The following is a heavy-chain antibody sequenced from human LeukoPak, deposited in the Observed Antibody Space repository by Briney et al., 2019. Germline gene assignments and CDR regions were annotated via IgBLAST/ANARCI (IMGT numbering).Heavy chain of an antibody. D-gene: IGHD3-10*01. CDR3: ARGLWFGELDNNWFDP. CDR2: MNPDSGNT. V-gene: IGHV1-8*01. Sequence: ASVKVSCKASGYTFTSYDINWVRQATGQGLEWMGWMNPDSGNTGYAQKFQGRVTITRNTSISTAYMELSSLRSEDTAVYYCARGLWFGELDNNWFDPWGQGTLVTVSS. J-gene: IGHJ5*02. CDR1: GYTFTSYD.